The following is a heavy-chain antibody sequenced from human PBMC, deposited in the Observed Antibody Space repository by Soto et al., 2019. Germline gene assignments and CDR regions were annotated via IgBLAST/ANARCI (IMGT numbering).Heavy chain of an antibody. V-gene: IGHV4-34*01. CDR2: INHSGST. D-gene: IGHD3-3*02. CDR1: GGSFSGYY. CDR3: ASPKIAFYNWFDP. J-gene: IGHJ5*02. Sequence: SETLSLTCAVYGGSFSGYYWTWIRQPPGTGLEWIGEINHSGSTYYNPSLKSRVTISVDTSKNQFSLKLSSVTAADTAVYYCASPKIAFYNWFDPWGQGTLVTVSS.